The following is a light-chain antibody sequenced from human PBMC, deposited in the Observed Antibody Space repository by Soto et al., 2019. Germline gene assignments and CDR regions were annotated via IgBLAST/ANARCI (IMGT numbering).Light chain of an antibody. CDR3: CSYTSSSSYV. V-gene: IGLV2-14*02. J-gene: IGLJ1*01. Sequence: QSVLAQPASVSGSPGQSITISCTGTSSDVGAYNSVSWYQQHPHRAPQVIIYKGTQRPSGVSNRFSGSTSGNAASLTISALQADDEADYFCCSYTSSSSYVFGTGTKVTVL. CDR2: KGT. CDR1: SSDVGAYNS.